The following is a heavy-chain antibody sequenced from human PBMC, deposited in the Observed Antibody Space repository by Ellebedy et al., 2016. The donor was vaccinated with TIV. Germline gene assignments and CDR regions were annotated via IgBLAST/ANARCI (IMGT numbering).Heavy chain of an antibody. CDR1: GFTFSSYT. CDR3: ARKVPAPTTVPPNWYFDL. CDR2: ISGSSTYI. J-gene: IGHJ2*01. Sequence: PGGSLRLSCAASGFTFSSYTMNWVRQAPGKGLEWVSSISGSSTYIYYADSVKGRFAISRDHAKNSLSLQMNSLRAEDTAVYYCARKVPAPTTVPPNWYFDLWGRGTLVIVSS. V-gene: IGHV3-21*01. D-gene: IGHD4-17*01.